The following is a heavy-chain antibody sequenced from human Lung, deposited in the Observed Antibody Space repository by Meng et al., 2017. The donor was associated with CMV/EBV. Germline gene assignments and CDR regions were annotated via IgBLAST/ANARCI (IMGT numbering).Heavy chain of an antibody. Sequence: ASVKVSCKASGYTFTGYYMHWVRQAPGQGLEWMGWIKLNSGGTKYAQKFQGRVTMTRDTSISTAYMELSRLRSDATAVYYCARAPGCENPSCYGIGWEDWGQGTLVTVSS. CDR1: GYTFTGYY. D-gene: IGHD2-2*01. V-gene: IGHV1-2*02. CDR2: IKLNSGGT. J-gene: IGHJ4*02. CDR3: ARAPGCENPSCYGIGWED.